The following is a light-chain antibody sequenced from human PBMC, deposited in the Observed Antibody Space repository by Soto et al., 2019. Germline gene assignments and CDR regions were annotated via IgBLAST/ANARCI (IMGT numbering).Light chain of an antibody. Sequence: QSVLTQPPSVSGAPGQRVTISCTGSSSNIGAGYDVHWYQQLPGTAPKLLIYGNSNRPSGVPDRFSGSKSGTSASLAITGLQAEDEAGYDCQSYDSSLSAVVFGGGTKLTVL. CDR3: QSYDSSLSAVV. J-gene: IGLJ2*01. V-gene: IGLV1-40*01. CDR1: SSNIGAGYD. CDR2: GNS.